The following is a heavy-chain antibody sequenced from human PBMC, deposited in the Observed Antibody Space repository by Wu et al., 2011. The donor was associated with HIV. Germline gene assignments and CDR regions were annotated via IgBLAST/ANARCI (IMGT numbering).Heavy chain of an antibody. Sequence: QVQLVQSGAEVKKPGSSVKVSCRASGGSFNDYAISWVRQAPGQGLEWLGRIIPLFGTSSYAQRLQDRITITADESTRTVSVELRSLRSDDTAVYYCAFGGGETLNRYYFNYWGQGTLVTVPS. V-gene: IGHV1-69*15. CDR1: GGSFNDYA. J-gene: IGHJ4*02. CDR3: AFGGGETLNRYYFNY. D-gene: IGHD3-3*01. CDR2: IIPLFGTS.